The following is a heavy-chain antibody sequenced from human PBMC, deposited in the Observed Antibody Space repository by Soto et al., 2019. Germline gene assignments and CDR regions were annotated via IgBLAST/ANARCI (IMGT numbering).Heavy chain of an antibody. CDR1: GYSFTSYW. D-gene: IGHD5-18*01. Sequence: PGESLKISCNGSGYSFTSYWIRWVRQMPGKGLEWMGIIYPGDSDTRYSPSFQGQVTISADKSISTAYLQWSSLKASDTAMYYCAILSSSNSDYYYGMYVCGQGTSVTVSS. CDR2: IYPGDSDT. V-gene: IGHV5-51*01. CDR3: AILSSSNSDYYYGMYV. J-gene: IGHJ6*02.